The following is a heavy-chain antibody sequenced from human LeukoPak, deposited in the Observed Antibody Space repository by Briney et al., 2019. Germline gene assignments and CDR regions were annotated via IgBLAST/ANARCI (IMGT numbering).Heavy chain of an antibody. D-gene: IGHD1-20*01. CDR2: IIPILGIA. J-gene: IGHJ4*02. V-gene: IGHV1-69*04. CDR1: GGTFSSYA. CDR3: ARELGTKITGTTDY. Sequence: SVKVSCKASGGTFSSYAISWVRQAPGQGLEWMGRIIPILGIANYAQKFQGRVTITVDKSTSTAYMELSSLRSEDTAVYYCARELGTKITGTTDYWGQGTLVTVSS.